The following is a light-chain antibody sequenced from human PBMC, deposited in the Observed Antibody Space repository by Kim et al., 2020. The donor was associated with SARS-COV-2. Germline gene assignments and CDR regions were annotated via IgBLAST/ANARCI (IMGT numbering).Light chain of an antibody. CDR2: YDS. CDR3: QAWDDSSDHLWV. CDR1: NIGSKS. Sequence: SYELTQPPSVSVAPGKTARISCGGSNIGSKSVHWYQQKPGQAPLLVIYYDSDRPSGIPERFSGSNSENTATLTISRVGAGDEADYYCQAWDDSSDHLWVFGGGTQLTVL. V-gene: IGLV3-21*04. J-gene: IGLJ3*02.